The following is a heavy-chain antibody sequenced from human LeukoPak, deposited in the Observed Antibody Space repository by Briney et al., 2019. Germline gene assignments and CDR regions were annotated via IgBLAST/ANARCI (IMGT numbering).Heavy chain of an antibody. J-gene: IGHJ4*02. D-gene: IGHD5-24*01. CDR2: INSDGSGT. Sequence: PGGSLRLSCAASGFTFSSYWMHWVRQAPGKGLVWVSRINSDGSGTSYADSVKGRFTISRDNAKNTLYLQMNSLRAEDTAVYYCARGVEMATIGFLVLVDYWGQGTLVTVSS. V-gene: IGHV3-74*01. CDR1: GFTFSSYW. CDR3: ARGVEMATIGFLVLVDY.